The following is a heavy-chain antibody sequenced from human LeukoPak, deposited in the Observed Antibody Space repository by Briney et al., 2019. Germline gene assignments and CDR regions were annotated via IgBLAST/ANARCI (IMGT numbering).Heavy chain of an antibody. V-gene: IGHV1-46*01. Sequence: ASVKVSCKASGYTFISYYMHWVRQAPGQGLEWMGIIKPSGGSASYAQKFQGRVTMTRDTSTSTVYMELSSLRSEDTAVYYCAREGFGEWEQLPFVHWGQGTLVTVPS. CDR3: AREGFGEWEQLPFVH. D-gene: IGHD3-16*01. J-gene: IGHJ4*02. CDR1: GYTFISYY. CDR2: IKPSGGSA.